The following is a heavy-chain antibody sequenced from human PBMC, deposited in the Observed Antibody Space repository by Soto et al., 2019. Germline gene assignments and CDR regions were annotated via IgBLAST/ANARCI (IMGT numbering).Heavy chain of an antibody. V-gene: IGHV4-4*02. Sequence: QVHLQESGPGLIKPSGTLSLTCAVSGGSISSNWWSWVRQPPGTGLEWIGEIYHSGSTNYNPSLMNRVTMSMDKSQNHLSLNLNSVTAADTAVYYCARHIAVSGTRGFDFWGRGTLVTVSS. CDR1: GGSISSNW. J-gene: IGHJ4*02. D-gene: IGHD6-19*01. CDR3: ARHIAVSGTRGFDF. CDR2: IYHSGST.